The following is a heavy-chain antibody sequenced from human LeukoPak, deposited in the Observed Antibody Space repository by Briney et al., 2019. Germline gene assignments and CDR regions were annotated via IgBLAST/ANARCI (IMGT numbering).Heavy chain of an antibody. CDR3: ARLPVRGVGGYYQDQYMDV. V-gene: IGHV4-34*01. CDR1: GGSFSGYY. CDR2: INHSGST. J-gene: IGHJ6*03. Sequence: SETLSLTCAVFGGSFSGYYWSWIRQSPGKGLEWIGEINHSGSTKYNPSLKSRVTISVDTSKNQFSLKLSSVTAADTAVYYCARLPVRGVGGYYQDQYMDVWGKGTTVTVSS. D-gene: IGHD3-10*01.